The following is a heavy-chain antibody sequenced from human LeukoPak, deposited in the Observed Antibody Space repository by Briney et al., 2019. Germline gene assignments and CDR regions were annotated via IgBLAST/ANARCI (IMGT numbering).Heavy chain of an antibody. CDR1: GFTFSSYG. V-gene: IGHV3-30*02. J-gene: IGHJ3*02. D-gene: IGHD3-22*01. CDR3: AREKIYDSSGYYPGDAFDI. Sequence: PGGSLRLSCAASGFTFSSYGMHWVRQAPGKGLEWVAFIRYDGSNKYYADSVKGRFTISRDNSKNTLYLQMNSLRAEDTAVYYCAREKIYDSSGYYPGDAFDIWGQGTMVTVSS. CDR2: IRYDGSNK.